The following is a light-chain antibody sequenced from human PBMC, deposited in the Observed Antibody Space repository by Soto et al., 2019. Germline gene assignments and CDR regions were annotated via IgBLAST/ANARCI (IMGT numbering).Light chain of an antibody. J-gene: IGLJ1*01. V-gene: IGLV2-8*01. CDR3: SSYAGSNKSV. CDR1: SIDFVSYNR. Sequence: QSVLTQPPSVSGSPGQSVTISCTGTSIDFVSYNRVSWYQQSPGSAPKLLIYEVSKRPSGVPDRFSGSKSGNTASLTVSGLQAEDEADYYCSSYAGSNKSVFGTGTKLTVL. CDR2: EVS.